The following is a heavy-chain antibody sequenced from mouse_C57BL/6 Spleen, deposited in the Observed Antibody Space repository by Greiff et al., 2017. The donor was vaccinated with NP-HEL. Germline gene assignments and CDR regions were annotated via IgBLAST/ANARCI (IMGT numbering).Heavy chain of an antibody. CDR3: ARHPPSSDY. CDR2: ISSGGSYT. J-gene: IGHJ2*01. V-gene: IGHV5-6*01. Sequence: EVKVVESGGDLVKPGGSLKLSCAASGFTFSSYGMSWVRQTPDKRLEWVATISSGGSYTYYPDSVKGRFTISRDNAKNTLYLQMSSLKSEDTAMYYCARHPPSSDYWGQGTTLTVSS. CDR1: GFTFSSYG.